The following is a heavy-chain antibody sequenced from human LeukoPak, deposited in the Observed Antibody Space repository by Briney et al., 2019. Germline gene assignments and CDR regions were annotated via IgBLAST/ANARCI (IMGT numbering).Heavy chain of an antibody. CDR1: GFTFSSYW. Sequence: GGSLRLSCAASGFTFSSYWMHWVRQAPGKGLVWVSHINSDASSTSYADSVKGRFTISRDNAKNTLYLQMNSLRAEDTAVYYCARDIVVVVADSFTNWFDPWGQGTLVTVSS. CDR3: ARDIVVVVADSFTNWFDP. D-gene: IGHD2-15*01. V-gene: IGHV3-74*01. CDR2: INSDASST. J-gene: IGHJ5*02.